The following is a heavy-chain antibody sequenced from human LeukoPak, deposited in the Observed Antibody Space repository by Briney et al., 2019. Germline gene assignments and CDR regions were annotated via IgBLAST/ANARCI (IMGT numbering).Heavy chain of an antibody. V-gene: IGHV3-53*01. CDR1: GFSVSGNY. D-gene: IGHD3-16*01. J-gene: IGHJ4*02. CDR2: INIHDDA. Sequence: GGSLRLSCAASGFSVSGNYLTWVRQAPGRGLEWVSFINIHDDAFYADSVKGRFIVSRDNSKNILYLQMNSLRAEDTAIYYCARGLVYYDTTGSYLAERPYFDSWGQGTLVTVSS. CDR3: ARGLVYYDTTGSYLAERPYFDS.